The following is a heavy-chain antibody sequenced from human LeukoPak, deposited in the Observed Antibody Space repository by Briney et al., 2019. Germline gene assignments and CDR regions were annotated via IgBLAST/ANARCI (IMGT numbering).Heavy chain of an antibody. CDR3: AKLDIVVVPAAPYAGY. J-gene: IGHJ4*02. CDR2: ITGNSNYI. Sequence: GGTLRLSCAASGFTFSSYGMSWVRQAPGKGLEWVSFITGNSNYIYYADSVKGRFTISRDNSKNTLYLQMNSLRAEDTAVYYCAKLDIVVVPAAPYAGYWGQGTLVTVSS. D-gene: IGHD2-2*01. V-gene: IGHV3-23*01. CDR1: GFTFSSYG.